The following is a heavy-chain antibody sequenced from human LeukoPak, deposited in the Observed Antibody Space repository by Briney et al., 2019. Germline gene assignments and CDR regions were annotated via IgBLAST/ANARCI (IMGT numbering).Heavy chain of an antibody. Sequence: PGGSLRLSCAASGFTFDDYAIYWVRQAPGKGLEWVSSISSSSSYIYYADSVKGRFTISRDNAKNSLYLQMNSLRAEDTAVYYCARDSNDYGDYGHDYWGQGTLVTVSS. CDR2: ISSSSSYI. D-gene: IGHD4-17*01. J-gene: IGHJ4*02. CDR3: ARDSNDYGDYGHDY. V-gene: IGHV3-21*01. CDR1: GFTFDDYA.